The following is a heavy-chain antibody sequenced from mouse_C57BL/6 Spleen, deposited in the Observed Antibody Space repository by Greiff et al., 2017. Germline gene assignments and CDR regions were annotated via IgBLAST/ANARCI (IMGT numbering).Heavy chain of an antibody. D-gene: IGHD1-1*01. CDR3: ARNYYGSSYPYYFDY. CDR1: GYTFTDYN. J-gene: IGHJ2*01. CDR2: INPNNGGT. V-gene: IGHV1-22*01. Sequence: VQLQQSGPELVKPGASVKMSCTASGYTFTDYNMHWVKQSHGKSLEWIGYINPNNGGTSYNQKFKGKATLTVNKSSSTAYMELRSLTSADSAVYYCARNYYGSSYPYYFDYWGQGTTLTVSS.